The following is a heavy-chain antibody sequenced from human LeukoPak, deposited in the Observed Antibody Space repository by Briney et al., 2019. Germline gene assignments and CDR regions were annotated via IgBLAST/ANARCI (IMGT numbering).Heavy chain of an antibody. V-gene: IGHV4-4*07. CDR1: GGPISTFF. Sequence: SETLALTCTVSGGPISTFFWTWIRQSAGKGLEWIGRIYTGTTYYNPSLESRATISVDTSNNRFSLKLTSLTAADTAVYYCARGTEMTSFTGYYSFDYWGRGSLVTVSS. CDR2: IYTGTT. D-gene: IGHD3-9*01. CDR3: ARGTEMTSFTGYYSFDY. J-gene: IGHJ4*02.